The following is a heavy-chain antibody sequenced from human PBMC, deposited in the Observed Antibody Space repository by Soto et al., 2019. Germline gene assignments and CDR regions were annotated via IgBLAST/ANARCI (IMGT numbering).Heavy chain of an antibody. Sequence: LSLTCTVSGGSISSGDYYWSWIRQPPGKGLEWIGYIYYSGSTYYNPSLKSRVTISVDTSKNQFSLKLGSVTAADTAVYYCARAAGYCSSTSCQMGFDYWGQGALVTVSS. D-gene: IGHD2-2*01. CDR3: ARAAGYCSSTSCQMGFDY. V-gene: IGHV4-30-4*01. CDR1: GGSISSGDYY. J-gene: IGHJ4*02. CDR2: IYYSGST.